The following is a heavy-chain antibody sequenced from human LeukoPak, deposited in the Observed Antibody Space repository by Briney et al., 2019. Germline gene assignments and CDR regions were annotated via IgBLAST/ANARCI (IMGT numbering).Heavy chain of an antibody. V-gene: IGHV3-23*01. D-gene: IGHD3-22*01. CDR3: AKIGSDLSITMIVVVHFGY. CDR2: ISGNGGST. Sequence: PGGSLRLSCAASGFTFSSYAMSWVRQAPGKGLVWVSVISGNGGSTYYADSVKGRFTISRDNSKNTLYLQMNSLRAEDTGVYYCAKIGSDLSITMIVVVHFGYWGQGTLVTVSS. CDR1: GFTFSSYA. J-gene: IGHJ4*02.